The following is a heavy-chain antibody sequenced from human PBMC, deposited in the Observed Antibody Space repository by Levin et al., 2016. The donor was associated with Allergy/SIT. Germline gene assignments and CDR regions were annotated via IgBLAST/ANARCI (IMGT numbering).Heavy chain of an antibody. CDR2: INPNSGGT. J-gene: IGHJ4*02. V-gene: IGHV1-2*04. Sequence: WVRQAPGQGLEWMGWINPNSGGTNYAQKFQGWVTMTRDTSISTAYMELSRLRSDDTAVYYCARVSDYYDSSGSNFDYWGQGTLVTVSS. CDR3: ARVSDYYDSSGSNFDY. D-gene: IGHD3-22*01.